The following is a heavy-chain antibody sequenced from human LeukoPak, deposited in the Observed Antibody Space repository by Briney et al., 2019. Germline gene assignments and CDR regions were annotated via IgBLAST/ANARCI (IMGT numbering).Heavy chain of an antibody. Sequence: SVRVSCKASGGTFISYAISWVRQAPGQGLEWMGGIIPIFGTANYAQKFQGRVTITTDESTSTAYMELSSLRSEDTAVYYCARVSSYGTYYYYMDVWGKGTTVTVSS. CDR1: GGTFISYA. CDR3: ARVSSYGTYYYYMDV. D-gene: IGHD4-17*01. V-gene: IGHV1-69*05. CDR2: IIPIFGTA. J-gene: IGHJ6*03.